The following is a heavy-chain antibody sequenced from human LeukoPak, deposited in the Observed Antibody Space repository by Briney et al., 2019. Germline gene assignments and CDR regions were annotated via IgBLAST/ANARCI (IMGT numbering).Heavy chain of an antibody. CDR3: AREATPPVYSSSWYFDY. Sequence: GGSLSLSCAASGFTFSSYAMHWVRQAPGKGLEWVAVISYDGSNKYYADSVKGRFTISRDNSKNTLYLQMNSLRAEDTAVYCCAREATPPVYSSSWYFDYWGQGTLVTVSS. V-gene: IGHV3-30-3*01. CDR1: GFTFSSYA. CDR2: ISYDGSNK. J-gene: IGHJ4*02. D-gene: IGHD6-13*01.